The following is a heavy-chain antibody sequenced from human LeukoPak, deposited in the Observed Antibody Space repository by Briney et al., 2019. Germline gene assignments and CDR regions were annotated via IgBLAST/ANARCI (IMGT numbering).Heavy chain of an antibody. CDR1: GFTFSNAW. D-gene: IGHD2-21*01. V-gene: IGHV3-15*01. Sequence: PGGSLRLSCAASGFTFSNAWMSWVRQAPGKGLEWVGRIKGKTDGGTTDYAAPVKGRFTISRDDSKNTLYLQMNSLKTEDTAVYYCTTDRLLAYCGGDCYPPSSHWGQGTLVTVPS. CDR3: TTDRLLAYCGGDCYPPSSH. J-gene: IGHJ1*01. CDR2: IKGKTDGGTT.